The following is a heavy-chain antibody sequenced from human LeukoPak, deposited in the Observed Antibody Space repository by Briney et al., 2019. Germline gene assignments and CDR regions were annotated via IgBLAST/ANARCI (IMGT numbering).Heavy chain of an antibody. CDR3: ARGEGSWTTLYDY. CDR1: GYTFTGYY. CDR2: INPHTGGT. V-gene: IGHV1-2*02. J-gene: IGHJ4*02. D-gene: IGHD1-26*01. Sequence: ASVKVSCKASGYTFTGYYMHWVRQAPGQGLEWMGWINPHTGGTNYAQKFQGRVTMTRDTSISTAYMELSRLRSDDTAVYYCARGEGSWTTLYDYWGQGTLVTVSS.